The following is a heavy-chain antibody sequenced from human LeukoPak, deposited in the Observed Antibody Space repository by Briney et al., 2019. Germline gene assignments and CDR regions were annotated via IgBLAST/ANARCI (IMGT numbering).Heavy chain of an antibody. Sequence: GGSLRLSCAASRFTFSSYAMHWVRQAPGKGLEWVAVISYDGSNKYYADSVKGRFTISRDNSRNTLYLQMNSLRAEDTAVYYCARETKEMATILDYWGQGTLVTVSS. CDR3: ARETKEMATILDY. V-gene: IGHV3-30-3*01. CDR2: ISYDGSNK. D-gene: IGHD5-24*01. CDR1: RFTFSSYA. J-gene: IGHJ4*02.